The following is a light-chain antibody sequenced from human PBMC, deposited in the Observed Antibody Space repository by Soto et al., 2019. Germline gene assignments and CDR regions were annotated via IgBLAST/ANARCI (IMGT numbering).Light chain of an antibody. Sequence: QLVLTQPPSASGTPGQRVTMSCSGNDSNIGSNAVNWYQQVPGTAPKLLIHTNNERPSGVTDRFSGSKSGTSASLAISGLQSGDEADYYCSAWDDSLNGWVFGGGTKVTVL. J-gene: IGLJ3*02. CDR3: SAWDDSLNGWV. CDR2: TNN. CDR1: DSNIGSNA. V-gene: IGLV1-44*01.